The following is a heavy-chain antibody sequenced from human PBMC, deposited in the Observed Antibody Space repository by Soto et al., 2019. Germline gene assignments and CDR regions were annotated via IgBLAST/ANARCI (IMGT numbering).Heavy chain of an antibody. J-gene: IGHJ6*02. V-gene: IGHV1-69*13. Sequence: ASVKVSCKASGGTFSSYAISWVRQAPGQGLEWMGGIIPIFGTANYAQKFQGRVTITADESTSTAYMELSSLRSEDTAVYYCARENRGYYGSGSYSDYYGMDVWGQGTTVTVSS. D-gene: IGHD3-10*01. CDR2: IIPIFGTA. CDR3: ARENRGYYGSGSYSDYYGMDV. CDR1: GGTFSSYA.